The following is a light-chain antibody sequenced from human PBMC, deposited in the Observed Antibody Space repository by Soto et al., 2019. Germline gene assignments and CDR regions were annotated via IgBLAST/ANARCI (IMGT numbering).Light chain of an antibody. CDR1: QSVSSK. J-gene: IGKJ5*01. Sequence: FVLTQSPSTLSFSPVERSALSFIASQSVSSKLAWYRQRPGQAPRLVIYDTSTRATGVPARFSGSGSGTEFTLTISSLQSEDFGVYYCQQYNDWFSITFGQGTRLEI. CDR2: DTS. V-gene: IGKV3-15*01. CDR3: QQYNDWFSIT.